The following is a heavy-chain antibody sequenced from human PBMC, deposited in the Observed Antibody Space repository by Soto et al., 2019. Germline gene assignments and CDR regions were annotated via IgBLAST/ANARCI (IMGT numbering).Heavy chain of an antibody. D-gene: IGHD1-20*01. Sequence: EVQLVESGGGLVKPGGSLRLSCAASGFSFSSFTMNWVRQAPGKGLEWVSSIDTSSTYIYYADSVTGRFTISRDNAKKSVYLQMHSLRAEDTAVYYCARETGSYNWLDGLMDVWGQGTTVTVSS. V-gene: IGHV3-21*02. CDR1: GFSFSSFT. J-gene: IGHJ6*02. CDR2: IDTSSTYI. CDR3: ARETGSYNWLDGLMDV.